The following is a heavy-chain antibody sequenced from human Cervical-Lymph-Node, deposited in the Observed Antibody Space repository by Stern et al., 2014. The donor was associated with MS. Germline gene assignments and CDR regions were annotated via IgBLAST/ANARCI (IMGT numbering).Heavy chain of an antibody. D-gene: IGHD4-17*01. V-gene: IGHV3-15*01. Sequence: VQLVESGGGVVKPGESLRLSCVASGFTFSNAWMTWVRQAPGKGLEWIGRIKSKSDGGTTEYASPGQGRFTISRDSSRDTLFLQMNSLKTEDTAVYFCTAVKTTETRNFDYWGQGTLVTVSS. CDR1: GFTFSNAW. CDR2: IKSKSDGGTT. CDR3: TAVKTTETRNFDY. J-gene: IGHJ4*02.